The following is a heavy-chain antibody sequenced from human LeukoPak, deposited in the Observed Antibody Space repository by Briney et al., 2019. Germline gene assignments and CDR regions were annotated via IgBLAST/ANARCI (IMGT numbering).Heavy chain of an antibody. CDR1: GGSISSGVYC. CDR2: ICSSGSA. J-gene: IGHJ6*02. CDR3: ARDGGGSLHGMDV. V-gene: IGHV4-31*03. D-gene: IGHD2-15*01. Sequence: SETLSLTCTVSGGSISSGVYCWSWIRQRPGEGLQWIRYICSSGSAYYNASLKSRVSMSTDTSNNQFSLKLNSVTAADTAVYYCARDGGGSLHGMDVWGQGTTVTVSS.